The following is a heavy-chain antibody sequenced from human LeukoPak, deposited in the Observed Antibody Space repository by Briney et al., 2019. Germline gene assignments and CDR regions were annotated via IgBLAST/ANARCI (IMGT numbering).Heavy chain of an antibody. J-gene: IGHJ4*02. Sequence: GGSLRLSCAASGFTFSRYWMHWVRQAPGKGLVWVSHINSDGSSPTYADSVKGRFTISRDNAKNTLYLQMHSLGAEDTAVYYCARGGLDRSWQTYYFDYWGQGTLVTVSS. CDR3: ARGGLDRSWQTYYFDY. CDR1: GFTFSRYW. V-gene: IGHV3-74*01. CDR2: INSDGSSP. D-gene: IGHD6-13*01.